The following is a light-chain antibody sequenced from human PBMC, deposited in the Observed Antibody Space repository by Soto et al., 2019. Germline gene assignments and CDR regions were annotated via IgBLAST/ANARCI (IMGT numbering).Light chain of an antibody. CDR1: QSVSSSY. Sequence: EIVLTQSPGTLSSSPGERATLSCRASQSVSSSYLAWYQYKPGQAPRLLIYASSSRATGIPDRFGGSGSGTDFTLTISRLEPEDFAVYYCQQYGDSSWTFGQGTKVEIK. V-gene: IGKV3-20*01. CDR2: ASS. CDR3: QQYGDSSWT. J-gene: IGKJ1*01.